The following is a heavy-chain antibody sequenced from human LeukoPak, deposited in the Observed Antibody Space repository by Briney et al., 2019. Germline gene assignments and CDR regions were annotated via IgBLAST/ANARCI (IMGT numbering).Heavy chain of an antibody. CDR1: GGSISSGGYS. CDR3: ARYLFAPRPTVTPPKAFDI. V-gene: IGHV4-30-2*01. Sequence: NPSETLSLTCAVSGGSISSGGYSWSWIRQPPGKGLEWIGYIYHSGSTNYNPSLKSRVTISVDTSKNQFSLKLSSVTAADTAVYYCARYLFAPRPTVTPPKAFDIWGQGTMVTVSS. D-gene: IGHD4-11*01. CDR2: IYHSGST. J-gene: IGHJ3*02.